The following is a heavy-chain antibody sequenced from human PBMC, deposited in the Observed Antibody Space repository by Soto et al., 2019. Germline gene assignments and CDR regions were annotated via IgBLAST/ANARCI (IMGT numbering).Heavy chain of an antibody. CDR2: MYHSGIT. CDR1: GYSIRSGYF. D-gene: IGHD6-6*01. CDR3: ARSMYSTSAQLYYGMDV. J-gene: IGHJ6*02. V-gene: IGHV4-38-2*01. Sequence: KSSETLSLTCAVSGYSIRSGYFWGWIRQPPGKGLEWIGSMYHSGITYYNLSLKSRVTISVDTSKSQLSLKLSSATAADTAVYYCARSMYSTSAQLYYGMDVWGQGTTVTVSS.